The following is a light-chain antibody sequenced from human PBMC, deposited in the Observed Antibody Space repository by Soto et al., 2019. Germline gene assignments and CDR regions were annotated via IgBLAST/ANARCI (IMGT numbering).Light chain of an antibody. CDR2: AAS. CDR3: QQSYSTPFT. V-gene: IGKV1-39*01. J-gene: IGKJ3*01. Sequence: DIQMTQSPSSLSASVGDRVTITCRASQSISSYLNWYQQKPGKAPKLLIYAASSLQSGVPSRFSGSVSRPDFTLTISSLQPEDFATYYCQQSYSTPFTFGPGTKVDIK. CDR1: QSISSY.